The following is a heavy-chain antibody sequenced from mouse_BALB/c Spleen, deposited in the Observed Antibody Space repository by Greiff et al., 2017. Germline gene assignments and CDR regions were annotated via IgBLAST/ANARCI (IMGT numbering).Heavy chain of an antibody. D-gene: IGHD4-1*01. V-gene: IGHV1-14*01. CDR1: GYTFTSYV. J-gene: IGHJ4*01. Sequence: EVHLVESGPELVKPGASVKMSCKASGYTFTSYVMHWVKQKPGQGLEWIGYINPYNDGTKYNEKFKGKATLTSDKSSSKAYMELSSLTSEDSAVYYCARLGLGLAMDYWGQGTSVTVSS. CDR3: ARLGLGLAMDY. CDR2: INPYNDGT.